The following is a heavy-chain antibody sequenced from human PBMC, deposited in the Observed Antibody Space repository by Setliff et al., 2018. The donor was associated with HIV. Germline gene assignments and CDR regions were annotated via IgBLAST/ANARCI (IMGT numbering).Heavy chain of an antibody. J-gene: IGHJ4*02. CDR3: AKGALGYCSGTICYPFDY. V-gene: IGHV3-23*01. D-gene: IGHD2-15*01. CDR1: GFTFSSYA. CDR2: ITNDGRNT. Sequence: LSCAASGFTFSSYAMNWVRQAPGKRLEWVSSITNDGRNTYYADSVKGRFTISRDNSKNTLYLQMNSLRAEDMAVYYCAKGALGYCSGTICYPFDYWAQGTLVTVS.